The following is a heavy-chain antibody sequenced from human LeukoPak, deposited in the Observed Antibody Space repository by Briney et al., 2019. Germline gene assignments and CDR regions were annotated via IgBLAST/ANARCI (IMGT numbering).Heavy chain of an antibody. CDR3: ARDPNSAL. CDR2: VYTSGST. V-gene: IGHV4-4*07. J-gene: IGHJ4*02. D-gene: IGHD2-21*01. Sequence: PSETLSLTCTVSGGSISSSYWSWIRQPAGKGLEWIGRVYTSGSTNYNYNPSLKSRLTMSVDTSKNQFSLKLSSVTAADTAVYYCARDPNSALWGQGTLLTVSS. CDR1: GGSISSSY.